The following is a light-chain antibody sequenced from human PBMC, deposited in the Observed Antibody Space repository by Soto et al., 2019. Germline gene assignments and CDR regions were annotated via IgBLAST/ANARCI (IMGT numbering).Light chain of an antibody. Sequence: EIVLTQSPGTLSLSPWERATLSCRASQSVSSSYLAWYQQKPGQAPRLLIYAASSRASGIPDRFSGSGSGTDFTLTISRLEPEDFAVYYCQQFGNSLPWTFGQGTKVDIK. CDR3: QQFGNSLPWT. CDR1: QSVSSSY. CDR2: AAS. V-gene: IGKV3-20*01. J-gene: IGKJ1*01.